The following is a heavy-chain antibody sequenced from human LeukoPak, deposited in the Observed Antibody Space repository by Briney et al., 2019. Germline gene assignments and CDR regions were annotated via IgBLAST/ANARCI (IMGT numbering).Heavy chain of an antibody. J-gene: IGHJ6*03. D-gene: IGHD3-10*01. CDR1: GFTFSSYG. V-gene: IGHV3-30*02. Sequence: GGSLRLSCAASGFTFSSYGMHWVRQAPGKGLEWVAFIRYDGSNKYYADSVKGRFTISRDNSKNTLYLQMNSLRAEDTAVYYCAKTSALLFYGSGSYPNPPYYYYYYMDVWGKGTTVTISS. CDR3: AKTSALLFYGSGSYPNPPYYYYYYMDV. CDR2: IRYDGSNK.